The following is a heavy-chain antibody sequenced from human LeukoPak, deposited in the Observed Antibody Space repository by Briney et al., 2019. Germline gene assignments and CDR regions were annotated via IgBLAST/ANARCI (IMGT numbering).Heavy chain of an antibody. CDR1: RFTVSSNY. D-gene: IGHD3-3*01. CDR2: IYSGGST. CDR3: ARDARSASDY. J-gene: IGHJ4*02. V-gene: IGHV3-66*01. Sequence: GGSLRLSCAASRFTVSSNYMSWVRQAPGKGLEWVSVIYSGGSTYYADSVKGRFTISRDNSKNTLYLQMNSLRAEDTAVYYCARDARSASDYWGQGTLVTVSS.